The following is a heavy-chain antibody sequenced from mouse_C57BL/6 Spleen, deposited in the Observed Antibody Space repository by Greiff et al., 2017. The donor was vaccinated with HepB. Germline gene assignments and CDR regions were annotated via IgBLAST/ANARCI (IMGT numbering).Heavy chain of an antibody. CDR2: ISDGGSYT. D-gene: IGHD2-3*01. Sequence: EVQRVESGGGLVKPGGSLKLSCAASGFTFSSYAMSWVRQTPEKRLEWVATISDGGSYTYYPDNVKGRFTISRDNAKNNLYLQMSHLKSEDTAMYYCARDDGYYPWFAYWGQGTLVTVSA. CDR3: ARDDGYYPWFAY. J-gene: IGHJ3*01. CDR1: GFTFSSYA. V-gene: IGHV5-4*01.